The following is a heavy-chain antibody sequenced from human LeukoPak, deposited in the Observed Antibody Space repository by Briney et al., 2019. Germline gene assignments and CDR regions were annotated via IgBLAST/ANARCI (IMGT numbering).Heavy chain of an antibody. D-gene: IGHD7-27*01. CDR1: GFTFSTYA. CDR3: AKKGPLLTGDPGYFDL. CDR2: ISGSGDST. J-gene: IGHJ2*01. V-gene: IGHV3-23*01. Sequence: AGGSLRLSCAASGFTFSTYAMSWVRQAPGKGLEWVSDISGSGDSTHYADSVKGRFTISRDNSENTLYLQMNSLRAEDTAVYYCAKKGPLLTGDPGYFDLWGRGTLVTVSS.